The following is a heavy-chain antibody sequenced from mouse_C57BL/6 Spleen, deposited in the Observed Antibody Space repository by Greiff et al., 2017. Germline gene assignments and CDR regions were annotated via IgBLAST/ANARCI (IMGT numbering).Heavy chain of an antibody. D-gene: IGHD2-5*01. CDR2: IYPSDSET. CDR1: GYTFTSYW. Sequence: QVQLQQPGAELVRPGSSVKLSCKASGYTFTSYWMDWVKQRPGQGLEWIGNIYPSDSETHYNQKFKDKATLTVDKSSSTAYMQLSSLTSEDSAVYYCARGYSNYDAMDYWGQGTSVTVSS. J-gene: IGHJ4*01. V-gene: IGHV1-61*01. CDR3: ARGYSNYDAMDY.